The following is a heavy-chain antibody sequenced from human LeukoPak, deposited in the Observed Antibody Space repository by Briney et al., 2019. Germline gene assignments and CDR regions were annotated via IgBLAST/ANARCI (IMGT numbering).Heavy chain of an antibody. V-gene: IGHV3-30*18. CDR2: ISYDGSNK. CDR1: GFIFSAYG. J-gene: IGHJ4*02. CDR3: AKDTSQTGTTLIDY. Sequence: GGSLRLACAASGFIFSAYGMHWVRQAPGKGLEWVAVISYDGSNKYYADSVKGRFTISRDNSKNTLYLQMNSLRAEDTAVYYCAKDTSQTGTTLIDYWGQGTLVTVSS. D-gene: IGHD1-1*01.